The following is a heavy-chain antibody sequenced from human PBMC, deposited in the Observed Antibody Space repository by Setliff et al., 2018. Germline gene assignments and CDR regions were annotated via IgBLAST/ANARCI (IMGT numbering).Heavy chain of an antibody. CDR3: AKNGGDIVVVPAAPIDY. Sequence: ETLSLTCAVYGGSFSGYYWSWIRQPPGKGLEWVANIKQDGSEKYYVDSVKGRFTISRDNAKNSLYLQMNSLRAEDTAVYYCAKNGGDIVVVPAAPIDYWGQGTLVTSPQ. CDR1: GGSFSGYY. CDR2: IKQDGSEK. V-gene: IGHV3-7*01. D-gene: IGHD2-2*01. J-gene: IGHJ4*02.